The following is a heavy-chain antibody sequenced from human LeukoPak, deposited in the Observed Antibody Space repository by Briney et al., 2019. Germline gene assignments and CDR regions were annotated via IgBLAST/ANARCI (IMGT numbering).Heavy chain of an antibody. CDR2: INPNSAGT. D-gene: IGHD3-10*01. Sequence: ASVKVSCKASGYTFTGYYMHWVRQAPGQGLEWMGWINPNSAGTNYAQKFQGRVTMTRDTSISTAYMELSRLRSDDTAVYYCARDTGLVTMVRGGGRPNWFDPWGQGTLVTVSS. CDR3: ARDTGLVTMVRGGGRPNWFDP. J-gene: IGHJ5*02. CDR1: GYTFTGYY. V-gene: IGHV1-2*02.